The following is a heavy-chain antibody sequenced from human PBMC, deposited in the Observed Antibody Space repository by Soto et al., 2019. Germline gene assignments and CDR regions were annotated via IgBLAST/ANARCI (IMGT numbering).Heavy chain of an antibody. CDR1: GYTLTELS. V-gene: IGHV1-24*01. CDR2: FDPEDGET. J-gene: IGHJ6*02. CDR3: ATAGYYDSSGSYYYGMDV. Sequence: GASVKVSCKVSGYTLTELSMHWVRQAPGKGLEWMGGFDPEDGETIYAQKFQGRVTMTEDTSTDTAYMELSSLRSEDTAVYYCATAGYYDSSGSYYYGMDVWRQGTTVTVSS. D-gene: IGHD3-22*01.